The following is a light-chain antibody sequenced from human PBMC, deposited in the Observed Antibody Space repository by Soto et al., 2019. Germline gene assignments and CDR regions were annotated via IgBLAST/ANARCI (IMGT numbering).Light chain of an antibody. V-gene: IGLV2-8*01. Sequence: QSPLTQPPSASGSPGQSVTISCTGTSSDVGAYKYVSWYQQYPGKAPKLMIYEVSKRPSGVPARFSGSKSGNTASLTVSGLQSEDEADYYCTSYVGSDIWVFGGGTKVTVL. J-gene: IGLJ3*02. CDR2: EVS. CDR1: SSDVGAYKY. CDR3: TSYVGSDIWV.